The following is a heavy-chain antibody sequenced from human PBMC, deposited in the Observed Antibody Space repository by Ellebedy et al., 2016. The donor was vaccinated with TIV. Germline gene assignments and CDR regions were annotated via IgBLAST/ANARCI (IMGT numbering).Heavy chain of an antibody. D-gene: IGHD2-21*01. J-gene: IGHJ5*02. CDR1: GFTFSTYA. CDR3: ARGGLSCDP. Sequence: GESLKISCSGSGFTFSTYAMHWVRQAPGKGPEYVSAISGNGGSTYYADSVKGRFTISRDNAWNSLYLQMNSLRAEDTAVYYCARGGLSCDPWGQGTLVTVSS. V-gene: IGHV3-64*04. CDR2: ISGNGGST.